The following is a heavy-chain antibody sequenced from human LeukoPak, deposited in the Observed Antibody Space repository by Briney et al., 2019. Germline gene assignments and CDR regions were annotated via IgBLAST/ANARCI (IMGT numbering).Heavy chain of an antibody. CDR1: GYTFTSYD. V-gene: IGHV1-8*01. D-gene: IGHD3-3*01. J-gene: IGHJ6*03. CDR3: ARVMNDFWSGYYEHYMDV. CDR2: MNPNSGNT. Sequence: ASVKVSCKASGYTFTSYDINWVRQATGQGLEWMGWMNPNSGNTGYAQKFQGRVTMTRNTSISTAYMELSSLRSEGTAVYYCARVMNDFWSGYYEHYMDVWGKGTTVTVSS.